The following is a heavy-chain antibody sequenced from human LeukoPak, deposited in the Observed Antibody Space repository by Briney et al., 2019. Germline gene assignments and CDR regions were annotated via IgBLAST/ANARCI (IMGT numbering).Heavy chain of an antibody. CDR1: GGTSNSHA. CDR2: IIPNLGTT. D-gene: IGHD3-22*01. Sequence: SVKVSCKASGGTSNSHAISWVRQAPGQGLEWMGRIIPNLGTTNRAQNFQDRVTLTADKSTNTAYMELTSLTSDDTAVYYCATTNDGGGYQWGDFFDFWGQGTLVAVPS. J-gene: IGHJ4*02. CDR3: ATTNDGGGYQWGDFFDF. V-gene: IGHV1-69*04.